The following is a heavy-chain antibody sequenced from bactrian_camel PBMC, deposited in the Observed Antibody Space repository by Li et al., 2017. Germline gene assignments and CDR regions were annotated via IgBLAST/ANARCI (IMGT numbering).Heavy chain of an antibody. D-gene: IGHD3*01. CDR3: AVEGSGAYCSLRALPLGY. Sequence: HVQLVESGGDSVQAGGSLRLSCVVSGYRGATFCMSWFRQAPGKEREAVEAIWTGGGNTYYADSVLGRFTISQDNAKNTVYLQMNSLKPEDTAMYYCAVEGSGAYCSLRALPLGYWDQGTQVTVS. V-gene: IGHV3S1*01. CDR1: GYRGATFC. J-gene: IGHJ6*01. CDR2: IWTGGGNT.